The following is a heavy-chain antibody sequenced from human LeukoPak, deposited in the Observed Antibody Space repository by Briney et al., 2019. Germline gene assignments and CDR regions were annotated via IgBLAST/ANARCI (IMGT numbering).Heavy chain of an antibody. CDR3: ARGGNWFDP. V-gene: IGHV3-30*03. D-gene: IGHD3-16*01. J-gene: IGHJ5*02. CDR2: ISHDGNSK. Sequence: GGSLRLSCAASGFTFSSYGMHWVRQAPGKGLEWVAMISHDGNSKQYADLVKGRFTISRDNSKNTLYLQMNSLRTEDTAVYHCARGGNWFDPWGQGTLVTVSS. CDR1: GFTFSSYG.